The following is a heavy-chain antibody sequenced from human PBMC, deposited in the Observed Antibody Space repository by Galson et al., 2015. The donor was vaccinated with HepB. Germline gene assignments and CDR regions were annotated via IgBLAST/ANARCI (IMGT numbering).Heavy chain of an antibody. CDR2: ISSSSSYM. J-gene: IGHJ6*02. CDR3: ARDCFGSGTYYSGGGMDV. Sequence: SLRLSCAASRFTFSSYSINWVRQAPGKGLEWVSSISSSSSYMYYADSVKDRFIIYRDNAEDSLYLQMNSLRAEDTAVYYCARDCFGSGTYYSGGGMDVWGQGTTVTVSS. D-gene: IGHD3-10*01. CDR1: RFTFSSYS. V-gene: IGHV3-21*01.